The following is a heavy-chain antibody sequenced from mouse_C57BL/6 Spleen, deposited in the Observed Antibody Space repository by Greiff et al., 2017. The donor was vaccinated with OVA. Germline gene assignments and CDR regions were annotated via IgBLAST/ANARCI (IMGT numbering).Heavy chain of an antibody. CDR2: IYPGSGST. J-gene: IGHJ4*01. Sequence: VQLQQPGAELVKPGASVKMSCKASGYTFTSYWITWVKQRPGQGLEWIGDIYPGSGSTNYNEKFKSKATLTVDTSSSTAYMQLSSLTSEDSAVYNCARSGDGYSASYAMDYWGQGTSVTVSS. V-gene: IGHV1-55*01. CDR3: ARSGDGYSASYAMDY. CDR1: GYTFTSYW. D-gene: IGHD2-3*01.